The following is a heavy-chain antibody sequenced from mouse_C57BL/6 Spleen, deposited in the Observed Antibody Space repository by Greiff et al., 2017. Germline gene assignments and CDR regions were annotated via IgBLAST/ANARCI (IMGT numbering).Heavy chain of an antibody. J-gene: IGHJ2*01. D-gene: IGHD2-1*01. V-gene: IGHV1-59*01. CDR2: IDPSDSYT. CDR3: ARSGGNYYFDY. CDR1: GYTFTSYW. Sequence: QVQLQQPGAELVRPGTSVKLSCKASGYTFTSYWMHWVKQRPGQGLEWIGVIDPSDSYTNYNQKFKGKATLTVDTSSSTAYIQLSSLTSEDSAVYYCARSGGNYYFDYWGQGTTLTVSS.